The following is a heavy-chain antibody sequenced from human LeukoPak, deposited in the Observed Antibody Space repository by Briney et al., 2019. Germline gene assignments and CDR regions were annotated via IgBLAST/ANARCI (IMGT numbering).Heavy chain of an antibody. V-gene: IGHV4-31*03. Sequence: SQTLSLTCTVSGVSISGSDYYWSWIRQHPGKGLEWIGYIYHTGNTYYNPSLSSRLRMSVDTSDNRFSLKLASVTAADTAVYYCASLTVTSNFYYYGLDVWGRGTTITVSS. J-gene: IGHJ6*02. CDR2: IYHTGNT. CDR3: ASLTVTSNFYYYGLDV. CDR1: GVSISGSDYY. D-gene: IGHD4-17*01.